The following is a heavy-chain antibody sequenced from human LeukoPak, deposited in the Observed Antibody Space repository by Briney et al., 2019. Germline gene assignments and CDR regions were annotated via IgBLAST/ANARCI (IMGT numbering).Heavy chain of an antibody. V-gene: IGHV1-8*03. D-gene: IGHD6-19*01. CDR3: ARQLAVADAFDI. CDR2: INPNSGNT. J-gene: IGHJ3*02. CDR1: GYTFTGYY. Sequence: ASVKVSCKASGYTFTGYYMHWVRQAPGQGLEWMGWINPNSGNTGYAQKFQGRVTITADKSTSTAYMELSSLRSEDTAVYYCARQLAVADAFDIWGQGTMVTVSS.